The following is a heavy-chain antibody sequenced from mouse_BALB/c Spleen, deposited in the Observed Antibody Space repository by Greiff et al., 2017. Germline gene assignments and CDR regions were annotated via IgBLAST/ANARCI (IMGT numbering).Heavy chain of an antibody. CDR1: GFSLTGYG. D-gene: IGHD2-3*01. J-gene: IGHJ3*01. V-gene: IGHV2-6-7*01. Sequence: VQLMESGPGLVAPSQSLSITCTVSGFSLTGYGVNWVRQPPGKGLEWLGMIWGDGSTDYNSALKSSLSISKDNSKSQVFLKMHRLQTDDTARYYCARDDGPTRFAYWGQGTLVTVSA. CDR3: ARDDGPTRFAY. CDR2: IWGDGST.